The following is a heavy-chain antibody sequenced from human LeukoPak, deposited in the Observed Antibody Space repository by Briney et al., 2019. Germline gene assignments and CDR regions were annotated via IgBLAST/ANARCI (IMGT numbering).Heavy chain of an antibody. J-gene: IGHJ4*02. Sequence: PGGSLRLSCAASGFTFSNAWMSWVRQAPGKGLEWVGRIKSKTDGGTTDYAAPVKGRFTISRDDSKNTLYLQMNSLKTEDTAVYYCTTDFPPGYCSSTSCYFWGQGTLVTVSS. V-gene: IGHV3-15*01. CDR3: TTDFPPGYCSSTSCYF. D-gene: IGHD2-2*01. CDR1: GFTFSNAW. CDR2: IKSKTDGGTT.